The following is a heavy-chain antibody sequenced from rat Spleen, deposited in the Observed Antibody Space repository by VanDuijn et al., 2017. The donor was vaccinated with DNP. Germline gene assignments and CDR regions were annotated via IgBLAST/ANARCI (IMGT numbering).Heavy chain of an antibody. CDR2: ISFDGSST. J-gene: IGHJ4*01. CDR1: GFSFSDYN. Sequence: EVQLVESGGGLVQPERSLKLSCTASGFSFSDYNMAWVRQAPKKGLEWVTTISFDGSSTYYRDSVKGRFTISRDNAKSTLYLQMDSLRSEDTATYYCATDDNNYAMDAWGQGTSVTVSS. D-gene: IGHD1-10*01. V-gene: IGHV5S10*01. CDR3: ATDDNNYAMDA.